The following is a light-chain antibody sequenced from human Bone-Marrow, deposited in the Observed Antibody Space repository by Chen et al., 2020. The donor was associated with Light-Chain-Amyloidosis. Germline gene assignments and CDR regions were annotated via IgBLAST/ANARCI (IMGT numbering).Light chain of an antibody. J-gene: IGLJ3*02. CDR3: TSYTSDSTWV. CDR2: EVS. CDR1: SSAVGGYKY. Sequence: QSALTQPASVSGSPGQSITISCTGISSAVGGYKYVSWYQQHPGKAPKLMIYEVSNRPSGVSLRFSASKSGSTASLTISGLQAEDEATYYCTSYTSDSTWVFGGGTKLTVL. V-gene: IGLV2-14*01.